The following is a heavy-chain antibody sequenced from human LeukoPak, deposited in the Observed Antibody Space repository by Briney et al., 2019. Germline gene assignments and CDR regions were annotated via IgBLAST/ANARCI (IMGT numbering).Heavy chain of an antibody. J-gene: IGHJ4*02. CDR3: ARGKWFGESGFDY. CDR1: GFTFSSYT. D-gene: IGHD3-10*01. V-gene: IGHV3-21*01. Sequence: GGSLRLSCAASGFTFSSYTMNWVRQAPGKGLEWVSSISTSSSYIYYADSMKGRFTISRDNAKNSLYLQMNSLRAEDTAVYYCARGKWFGESGFDYWGQGTLVTASS. CDR2: ISTSSSYI.